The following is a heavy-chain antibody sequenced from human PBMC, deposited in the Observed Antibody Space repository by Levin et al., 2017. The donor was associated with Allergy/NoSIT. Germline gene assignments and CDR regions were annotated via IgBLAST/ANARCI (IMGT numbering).Heavy chain of an antibody. CDR2: ISGSGGTT. J-gene: IGHJ4*02. CDR1: GFTFSSYA. CDR3: AKRGFLEY. Sequence: GESLKISCAASGFTFSSYAMSWVRQAPGKGLEWVSTISGSGGTTYYADSVKGRFTISRDNSKNTLYLQMNSLRAEDTAVYYCAKRGFLEYWGQGTLVTVSS. D-gene: IGHD2/OR15-2a*01. V-gene: IGHV3-23*01.